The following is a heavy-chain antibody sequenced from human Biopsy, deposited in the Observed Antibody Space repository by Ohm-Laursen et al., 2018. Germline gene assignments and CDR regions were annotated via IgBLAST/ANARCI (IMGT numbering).Heavy chain of an antibody. V-gene: IGHV3-9*01. CDR3: VKDRGGARASFHY. J-gene: IGHJ4*02. D-gene: IGHD3-16*01. CDR2: INRDSDTA. Sequence: SLRLSCTASGFIFDDYDMHWVRQAPGKGLEWVSRINRDSDTADYVDSVRGRFTISRDSARKTLFLQMNSLRPEDTALYYCVKDRGGARASFHYWGQGIRVAVSS. CDR1: GFIFDDYD.